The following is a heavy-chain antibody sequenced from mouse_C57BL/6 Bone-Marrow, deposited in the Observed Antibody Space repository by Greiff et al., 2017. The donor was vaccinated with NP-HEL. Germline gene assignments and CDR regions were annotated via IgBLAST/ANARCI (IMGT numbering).Heavy chain of an antibody. V-gene: IGHV2-4*01. CDR3: AKNYGSKGYFDV. Sequence: QVHVKQSGPGLVQPSQSLSITCTVSGFSLTSYGVHWVRQPPGKGLEWLGVIWSGGSTDYNAAFISRLSISKDNSKSQVFFKMNSLQADDTAIYYCAKNYGSKGYFDVWGTGTTVTVSS. CDR1: GFSLTSYG. D-gene: IGHD1-1*01. CDR2: IWSGGST. J-gene: IGHJ1*03.